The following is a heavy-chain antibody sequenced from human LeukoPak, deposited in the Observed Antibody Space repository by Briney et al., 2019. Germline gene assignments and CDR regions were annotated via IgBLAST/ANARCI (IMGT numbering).Heavy chain of an antibody. J-gene: IGHJ4*02. V-gene: IGHV3-23*01. CDR2: ISATGLST. CDR1: DFAFTSSG. Sequence: GGSLRLSCTASDFAFTSSGMSWVRQVPGTGLEWVSFISATGLSTYYADSVKGRFTISRDNSKNTLYLQMNSLRAEDTAVYYCAREHYYGSGSPEYFDYWGQGTLVTVSS. CDR3: AREHYYGSGSPEYFDY. D-gene: IGHD3-10*01.